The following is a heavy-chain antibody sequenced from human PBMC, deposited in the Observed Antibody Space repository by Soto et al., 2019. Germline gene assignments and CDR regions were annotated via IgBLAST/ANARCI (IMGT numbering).Heavy chain of an antibody. V-gene: IGHV4-30-4*01. Sequence: QVRLQESGPGLVKPSQTLSLKCTVSGASISSGDYYWSWVRQPPGKGLEWIGYIYYSGITYFNPSLKSRVAISMETSKNQFFLTLSSVTAADTAVYFCAKGLTVFGPVSRFWLDPWGQGTLVTVSS. CDR2: IYYSGIT. D-gene: IGHD3-3*01. CDR3: AKGLTVFGPVSRFWLDP. CDR1: GASISSGDYY. J-gene: IGHJ5*02.